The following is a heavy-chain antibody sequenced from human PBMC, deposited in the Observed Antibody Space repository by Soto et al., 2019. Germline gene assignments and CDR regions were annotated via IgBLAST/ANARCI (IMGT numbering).Heavy chain of an antibody. CDR1: GFTFSSYN. V-gene: IGHV3-21*01. CDR3: ARDLPMGISMDV. J-gene: IGHJ6*02. CDR2: ISSSSVYI. D-gene: IGHD3-10*01. Sequence: EVQLVESGGGLVKPGGSLRLSCVASGFTFSSYNMNWVRQAPGKGLEWVSSISSSSVYIYYADSVKGRFTISRDNAKNSLYLQMNSLRAEDTAVYYCARDLPMGISMDVWGQGTTVTVSS.